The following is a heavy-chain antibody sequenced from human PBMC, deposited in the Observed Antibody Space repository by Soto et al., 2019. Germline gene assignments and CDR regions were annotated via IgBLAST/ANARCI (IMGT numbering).Heavy chain of an antibody. CDR3: ARGRDNNGYHYYFDY. J-gene: IGHJ4*02. V-gene: IGHV4-59*08. D-gene: IGHD3-22*01. CDR2: IYYSGST. Sequence: PSEALSLTCSVSGGSMRNYYWGWIRHPPGKGLEWIGNIYYSGSTNYNPSLRGRLTISVDTSKNQFSLKLSSVTTADTAVYYCARGRDNNGYHYYFDYWGQGTLVTVSS. CDR1: GGSMRNYY.